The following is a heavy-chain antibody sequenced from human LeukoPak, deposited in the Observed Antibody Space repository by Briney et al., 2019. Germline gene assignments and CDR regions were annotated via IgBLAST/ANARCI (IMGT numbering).Heavy chain of an antibody. CDR2: IRYDGSNK. D-gene: IGHD3-3*01. Sequence: QPGGSLRLSCAASGFTFSSYGMHWVRQAPGKGLEWVAFIRYDGSNKYYADSVKGRFTISRDNAKNSLYLQMNSLRAEDTAVYYCATHLEWPENDDYWGQGTLVTVSS. J-gene: IGHJ4*02. CDR1: GFTFSSYG. V-gene: IGHV3-30*02. CDR3: ATHLEWPENDDY.